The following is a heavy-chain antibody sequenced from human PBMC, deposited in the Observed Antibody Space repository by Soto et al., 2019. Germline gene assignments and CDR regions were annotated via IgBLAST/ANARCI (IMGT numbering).Heavy chain of an antibody. J-gene: IGHJ4*02. Sequence: SETLSLTCTVSGGSISSYYWSWIRQPPGKGLEWIGYIYYSGSTNYNPSLKSRVTISVDTSKNQFSLKLSSVTAADTAVYYCARAMAYFDYWGQGTLVTVSS. V-gene: IGHV4-59*01. CDR3: ARAMAYFDY. CDR1: GGSISSYY. CDR2: IYYSGST. D-gene: IGHD3-10*01.